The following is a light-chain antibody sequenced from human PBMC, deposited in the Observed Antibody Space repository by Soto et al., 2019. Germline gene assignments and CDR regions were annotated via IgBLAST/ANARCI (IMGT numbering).Light chain of an antibody. Sequence: EIVITQSPATLSVSPGDRATLSCRASQSVGGNVAWYQQIPGQPPKLLIFGASSRATGIADKFSGSGSGTDFTLTISRLEPADFALYYCQHYGAAPITFGQGTRLEIK. V-gene: IGKV3-20*01. J-gene: IGKJ5*01. CDR1: QSVGGN. CDR2: GAS. CDR3: QHYGAAPIT.